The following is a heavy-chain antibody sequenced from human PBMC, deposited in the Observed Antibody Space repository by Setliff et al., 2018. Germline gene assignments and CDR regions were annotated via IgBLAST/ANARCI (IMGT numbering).Heavy chain of an antibody. CDR3: ARELPRTIFGVVIDY. D-gene: IGHD3-3*01. CDR2: IIPIFGTA. J-gene: IGHJ4*02. CDR1: GGTFSSYA. Sequence: GASVKVSCKASGGTFSSYAISWVRQAPGQGLEWMGRIIPIFGTANYAQKFRGRVTITADKSTSTAYMELSSLRSEDTAVYYCARELPRTIFGVVIDYWGQGTQVTVSS. V-gene: IGHV1-69*06.